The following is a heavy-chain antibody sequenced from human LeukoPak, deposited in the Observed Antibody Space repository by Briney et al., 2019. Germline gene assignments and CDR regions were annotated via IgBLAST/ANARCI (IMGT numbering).Heavy chain of an antibody. V-gene: IGHV4-30-4*01. J-gene: IGHJ4*02. CDR3: ASVSVWELATHPGGSFDY. CDR2: IYHTGTT. CDR1: GGLISRIEYY. Sequence: SETLSLTCTVSGGLISRIEYYWSWIRQSPVKGPEWLGHIYHTGTTLYSPHLNNRLTVSVDSSRNQFSLTLNSVTAADTAVYYCASVSVWELATHPGGSFDYWGRGILVTVSS. D-gene: IGHD1-26*01.